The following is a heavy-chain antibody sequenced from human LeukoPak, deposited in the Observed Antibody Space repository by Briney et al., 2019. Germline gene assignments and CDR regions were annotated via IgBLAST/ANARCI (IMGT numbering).Heavy chain of an antibody. CDR1: GYTLTELS. CDR2: FDPEDGET. CDR3: ATDHRYDFWSGYYL. V-gene: IGHV1-24*01. D-gene: IGHD3-3*01. J-gene: IGHJ4*02. Sequence: ASVKVSCKVSGYTLTELSMHWGRQAPGKGLEWMGGFDPEDGETIYAQKFQGRVTMTEDTSTDTAYMELSSLRSEDTAVYYCATDHRYDFWSGYYLWGQGTLVTVSS.